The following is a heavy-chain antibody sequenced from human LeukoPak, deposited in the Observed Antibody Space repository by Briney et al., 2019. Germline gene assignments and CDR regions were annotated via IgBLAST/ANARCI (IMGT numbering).Heavy chain of an antibody. CDR2: ISDSGAGT. Sequence: GGSLRLSCAASGFTFSSYAMSWVRQAPGKGLEWVSAISDSGAGTYYADSVKGRFTISRDNSKNTLYLQMNSLRAEDTAVYYCAKVGGFPWFDPWGQGTLVTVSS. J-gene: IGHJ5*02. V-gene: IGHV3-23*01. CDR3: AKVGGFPWFDP. CDR1: GFTFSSYA.